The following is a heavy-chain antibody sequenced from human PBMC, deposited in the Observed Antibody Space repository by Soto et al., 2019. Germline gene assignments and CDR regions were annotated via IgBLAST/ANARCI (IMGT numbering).Heavy chain of an antibody. J-gene: IGHJ4*02. CDR1: PYTFTNYY. Sequence: GASVKVSCKASPYTFTNYYLHWVRQAPGQRPEWMGWINNGGGTIYAQKFQGRLTMTRDTSITTAYMELSRLSSDDTAFYYCATSSDWSPLLDYWGQGTLVTVSS. V-gene: IGHV1-2*02. CDR2: INNGGGT. CDR3: ATSSDWSPLLDY. D-gene: IGHD6-19*01.